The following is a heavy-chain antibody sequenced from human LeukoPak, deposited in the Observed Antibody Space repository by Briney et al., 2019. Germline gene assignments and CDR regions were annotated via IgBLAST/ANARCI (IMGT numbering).Heavy chain of an antibody. Sequence: PGGSLRLSCVASGFTFSRHDMNWVRQAPGKGLEWVAVISYDGSNKYYADSVKGRFTLSRDNSKNTLYLQMNSLRTEDTAVYYCAKGVSSSWSNDAFDIWGQGTMVTVSS. J-gene: IGHJ3*02. CDR1: GFTFSRHD. V-gene: IGHV3-30*18. CDR3: AKGVSSSWSNDAFDI. CDR2: ISYDGSNK. D-gene: IGHD6-13*01.